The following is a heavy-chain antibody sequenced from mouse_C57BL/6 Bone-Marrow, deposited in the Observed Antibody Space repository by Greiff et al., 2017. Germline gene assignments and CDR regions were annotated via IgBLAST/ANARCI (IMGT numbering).Heavy chain of an antibody. CDR1: GFTFSDYY. CDR2: ISNGGGST. CDR3: ARVYSNYGAMDY. J-gene: IGHJ4*01. V-gene: IGHV5-12*01. Sequence: EVQLVESGGGLVQPGGSLKLSCAASGFTFSDYYMYWVRPTPEKRLEWFAYISNGGGSTYYPDTVKGRFTISRDNAKNTLYLQMSRLKSEDTAMYYCARVYSNYGAMDYWGQGTSVTVSS. D-gene: IGHD2-5*01.